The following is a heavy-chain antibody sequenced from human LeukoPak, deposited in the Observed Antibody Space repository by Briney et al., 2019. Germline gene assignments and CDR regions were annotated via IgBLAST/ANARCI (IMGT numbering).Heavy chain of an antibody. CDR3: ASGDHRGGDYSSGN. D-gene: IGHD4-17*01. V-gene: IGHV1-2*02. J-gene: IGHJ4*02. Sequence: ASVKVSCKASGYRFTDYYMHWVRQAAGQGLEWMGWINPINGDTIYAQKFRGRVTVTRDTSITTAYMELSRLRSADTAVYYCASGDHRGGDYSSGNWGQGTLVTVSS. CDR2: INPINGDT. CDR1: GYRFTDYY.